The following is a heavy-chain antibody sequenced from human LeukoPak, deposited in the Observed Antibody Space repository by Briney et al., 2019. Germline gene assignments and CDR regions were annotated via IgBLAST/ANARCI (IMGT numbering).Heavy chain of an antibody. Sequence: TSQTLSLTCTVSGYAITSGGFSWNWIRQPPGKGLEWIGCIYDRGPAYYNPSLKSRFTISVDRPKNQFFLNVTSLTAADTAVYYCARSRQASGLFNSWGQGTLVVVSS. D-gene: IGHD3-10*01. CDR2: IYDRGPA. CDR1: GYAITSGGFS. J-gene: IGHJ5*01. CDR3: ARSRQASGLFNS. V-gene: IGHV4-30-2*01.